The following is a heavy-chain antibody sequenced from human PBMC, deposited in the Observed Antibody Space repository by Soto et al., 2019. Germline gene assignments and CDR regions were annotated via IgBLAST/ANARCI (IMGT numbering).Heavy chain of an antibody. D-gene: IGHD6-25*01. CDR2: INPVSGGT. J-gene: IGHJ4*02. CDR3: ARSLLGGPFDF. Sequence: QVRLVQSGAEVKSPGAQVKVSCMASGYTFTDYYMHWVRQAPGQGLEWMGWINPVSGGTNYAQKFQGRVTLTRDTYITTGYMELSILTADDTAVYYCARSLLGGPFDFWGEGVLVTVCS. V-gene: IGHV1-2*02. CDR1: GYTFTDYY.